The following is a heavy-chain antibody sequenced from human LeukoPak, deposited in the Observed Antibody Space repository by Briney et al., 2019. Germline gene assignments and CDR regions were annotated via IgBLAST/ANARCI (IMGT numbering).Heavy chain of an antibody. Sequence: GGSLRLSFAASGFRFNEYGMHWVRQAPGKGLEWVAFIRYDGTKTYYADSVKGRFTISRDNSMNTLYLQMNSLRAEDTAVYYCAKDAYSGSPYYFDYWGQGTLVTVSS. J-gene: IGHJ4*02. D-gene: IGHD1-26*01. CDR3: AKDAYSGSPYYFDY. CDR2: IRYDGTKT. V-gene: IGHV3-30*02. CDR1: GFRFNEYG.